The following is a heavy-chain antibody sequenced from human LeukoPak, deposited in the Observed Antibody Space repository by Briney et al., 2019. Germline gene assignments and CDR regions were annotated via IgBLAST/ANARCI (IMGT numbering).Heavy chain of an antibody. D-gene: IGHD3-3*01. V-gene: IGHV3-9*01. Sequence: GGSLRLSCAASGFTFDGYAMHWVRQAPGKGLEWVSGISWNSGSIGYADSVKGRFTISRDNAKNSLYLQMNSLRAEDTALYYCAKDYDFWSGLDYWGQGTLVTVSS. CDR2: ISWNSGSI. CDR1: GFTFDGYA. CDR3: AKDYDFWSGLDY. J-gene: IGHJ4*02.